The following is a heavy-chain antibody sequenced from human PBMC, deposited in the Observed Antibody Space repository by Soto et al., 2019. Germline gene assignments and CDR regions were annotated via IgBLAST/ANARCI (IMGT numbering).Heavy chain of an antibody. V-gene: IGHV2-70*11. D-gene: IGHD1-7*01. CDR2: IDWDDDK. Sequence: SGPTLVNPTQTLTLTCTFSGFSLSTSGMCVSWIRQPPGKALEWLARIDWDDDKYYNTSLKTRLTISKDTSKNQVVLTMTNMDPVDTATYYCARITGTTHYHYMDVWGKGTPVTVSS. CDR3: ARITGTTHYHYMDV. CDR1: GFSLSTSGMC. J-gene: IGHJ6*03.